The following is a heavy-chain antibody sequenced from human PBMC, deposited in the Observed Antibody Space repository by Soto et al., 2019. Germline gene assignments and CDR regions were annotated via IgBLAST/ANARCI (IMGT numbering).Heavy chain of an antibody. CDR1: GGSISRGGYY. CDR3: ARVFGFGGMDV. D-gene: IGHD3-10*01. Sequence: QVQLQESGPGLVKPSQTLSLTCTVSGGSISRGGYYWSWIRQHPGKGLEWIGYIYYSGSTYYKPSLKSRVTLSVDTSKNQFSLKLSSVTAADTDVYYCARVFGFGGMDVWGQGTTVTVSS. CDR2: IYYSGST. J-gene: IGHJ6*02. V-gene: IGHV4-31*03.